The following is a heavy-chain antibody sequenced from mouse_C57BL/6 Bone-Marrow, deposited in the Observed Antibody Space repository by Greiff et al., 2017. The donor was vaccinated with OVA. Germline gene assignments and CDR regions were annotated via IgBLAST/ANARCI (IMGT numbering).Heavy chain of an antibody. CDR1: GYTFTSYW. J-gene: IGHJ2*01. CDR2: IHPNSGST. Sequence: QVQLKESGAELVKPGASVKLSCKASGYTFTSYWMHWVKQRPGQGLEWIGMIHPNSGSTNYNEKFKSKATLTVDKSSSTAYMQLSSLTSEDSAVYYCARFSNYDFDYWGQGTTLTVSS. V-gene: IGHV1-64*01. D-gene: IGHD2-5*01. CDR3: ARFSNYDFDY.